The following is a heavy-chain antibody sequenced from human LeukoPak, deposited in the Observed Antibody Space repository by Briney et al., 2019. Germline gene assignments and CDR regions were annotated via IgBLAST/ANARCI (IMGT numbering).Heavy chain of an antibody. Sequence: SETLSLTCAVYGGSFSGYYWSWIHQPPGKGLEWIGEINHSGSTNYNPSLKSRVTISVDTSKNQFSLKLSSVTAAATAVYYCARARSSDFWSGYYTDYDYWGQGTLVTVSS. D-gene: IGHD3-3*01. V-gene: IGHV4-34*01. CDR3: ARARSSDFWSGYYTDYDY. J-gene: IGHJ4*02. CDR2: INHSGST. CDR1: GGSFSGYY.